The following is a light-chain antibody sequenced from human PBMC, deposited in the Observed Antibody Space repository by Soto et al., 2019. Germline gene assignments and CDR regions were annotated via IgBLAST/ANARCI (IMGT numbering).Light chain of an antibody. CDR3: QQRGDWPFT. J-gene: IGKJ4*01. V-gene: IGKV3-11*01. CDR1: QSVSSS. CDR2: EAS. Sequence: EIVLTQSPATLSLSPGERATLSCRASQSVSSSLGWYQQKPGQAPRLLIFEASIRATGIPARFRGSGSGTDFTLTISSLEPEDFAVYYCQQRGDWPFTFGGGTKVEIK.